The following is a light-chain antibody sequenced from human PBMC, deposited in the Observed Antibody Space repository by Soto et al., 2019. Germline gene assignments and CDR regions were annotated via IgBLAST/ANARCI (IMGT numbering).Light chain of an antibody. CDR3: VAWDDRLNAWV. J-gene: IGLJ3*02. CDR1: NSNIGSNT. Sequence: QSVLIQPPSASGTPGQRVTISCSGRNSNIGSNTVRWYHQVPGTAPKVVIFSSDQRPSGVPDRLSASKSGTSASLAISGLQSADEGDYYCVAWDDRLNAWVFGGGTQLTVL. CDR2: SSD. V-gene: IGLV1-44*01.